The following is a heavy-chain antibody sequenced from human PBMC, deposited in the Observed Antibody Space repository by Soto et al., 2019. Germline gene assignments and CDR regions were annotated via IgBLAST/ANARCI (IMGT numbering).Heavy chain of an antibody. D-gene: IGHD2-2*01. Sequence: QVQLVESGGGVVQPGRSLRLSCAASGFTFSSYGMHWVRQAPGKGLEWVAVISYDGSNKYYADSVKGRFTISRDNSKNTLYLQMNSLRAEDTAVYYCAKDEGGYCSSTSCYVSDYDYYMDVWGKGTTVTVSS. CDR2: ISYDGSNK. V-gene: IGHV3-30*18. CDR3: AKDEGGYCSSTSCYVSDYDYYMDV. CDR1: GFTFSSYG. J-gene: IGHJ6*03.